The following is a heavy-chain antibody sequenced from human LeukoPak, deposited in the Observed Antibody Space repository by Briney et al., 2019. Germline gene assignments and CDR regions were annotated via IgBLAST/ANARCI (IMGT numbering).Heavy chain of an antibody. V-gene: IGHV3-7*01. CDR3: AREGIVVSPAIDY. CDR1: GFTFSSYW. CDR2: IKQDGSEK. Sequence: GGSLRLSCAASGFTFSSYWMSWVRQAPGKGLEWVANIKQDGSEKYYVDSVKGRFTISRDNAKNSLYLQMNSLRAEDTAVYYCAREGIVVSPAIDYWGQGTLVTVSS. J-gene: IGHJ4*02. D-gene: IGHD2-2*01.